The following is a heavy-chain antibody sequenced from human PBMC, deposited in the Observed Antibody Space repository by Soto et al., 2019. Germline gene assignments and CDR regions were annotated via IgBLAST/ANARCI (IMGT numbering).Heavy chain of an antibody. J-gene: IGHJ6*02. V-gene: IGHV3-30-3*01. CDR1: GFTFSSYA. Sequence: GGSLRLSCAASGFTFSSYAMHWVRQAPGKGLEWVAVISYDGSNKYYADSVKGRFTISRDNSKNTLYLQMNSLRAEDTAVYYCATLYDFWSGYSHPPYYYYGMDVWGQGTTVTVSS. CDR2: ISYDGSNK. D-gene: IGHD3-3*01. CDR3: ATLYDFWSGYSHPPYYYYGMDV.